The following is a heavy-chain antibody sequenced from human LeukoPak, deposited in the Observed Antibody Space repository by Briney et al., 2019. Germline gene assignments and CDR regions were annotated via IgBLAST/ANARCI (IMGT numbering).Heavy chain of an antibody. CDR3: ARETLIRGFMPDY. D-gene: IGHD3-10*01. CDR2: INSDGSST. CDR1: GFTFSSYW. J-gene: IGHJ4*02. V-gene: IGHV3-74*01. Sequence: GGSLRLSCAASGFTFSSYWMHWVRQAPGKGLVWVSRINSDGSSTNYADSVKGRFTISRDNAKNTLYLQMNSLRAGDTAVYYCARETLIRGFMPDYWGQGTLVTVSS.